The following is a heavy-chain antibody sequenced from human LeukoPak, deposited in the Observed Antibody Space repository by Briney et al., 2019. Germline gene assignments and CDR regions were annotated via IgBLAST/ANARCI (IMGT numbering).Heavy chain of an antibody. V-gene: IGHV4-4*07. Sequence: SETLSLTCTVSGASLSSNYWSWIRQPAGKGLEWIGRVYTGGNTNYNPSLKSRVTMSVDTSKNKFSLKLSSVTAADTAVYYCAREWGIVPAATFDYWGQGTLVTVSS. CDR1: GASLSSNY. J-gene: IGHJ4*02. D-gene: IGHD2-2*01. CDR2: VYTGGNT. CDR3: AREWGIVPAATFDY.